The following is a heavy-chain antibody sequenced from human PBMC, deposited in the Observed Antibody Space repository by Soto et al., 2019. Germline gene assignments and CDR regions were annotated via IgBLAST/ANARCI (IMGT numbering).Heavy chain of an antibody. CDR1: GGSISSGGYY. Sequence: SETLSLTCTVSGGSISSGGYYWSWIRQHPGKGREWIGYIYYSGSTYYNPSLKSRVTISVDTSKNQFSLKLSSVTAADTAVYYCARELETHYYYCGMDVWGQGTTVTVSS. CDR2: IYYSGST. CDR3: ARELETHYYYCGMDV. J-gene: IGHJ6*02. V-gene: IGHV4-31*02.